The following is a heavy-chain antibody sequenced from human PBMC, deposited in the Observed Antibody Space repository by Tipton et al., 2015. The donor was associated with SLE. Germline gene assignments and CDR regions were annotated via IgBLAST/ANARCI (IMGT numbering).Heavy chain of an antibody. Sequence: LRLSCAVSGYSISSGYYWGWIRQPPGKGLEWIGSIYYSGSTYYNPSLKSRVTISVDTSKNQFSLKLSSVTAADTAVYYCARDLSITMVRGVIITNWFDPWGQGTLVTVSS. J-gene: IGHJ5*02. V-gene: IGHV4-38-2*02. D-gene: IGHD3-10*01. CDR3: ARDLSITMVRGVIITNWFDP. CDR2: IYYSGST. CDR1: GYSISSGYY.